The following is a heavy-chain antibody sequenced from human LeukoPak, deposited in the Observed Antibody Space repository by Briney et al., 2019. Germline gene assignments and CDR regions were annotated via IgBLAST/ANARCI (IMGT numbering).Heavy chain of an antibody. CDR2: ISSSGSTI. V-gene: IGHV3-11*04. Sequence: PGGSLRLSCVASGFTFSDYYMSWIRQAPGKGLEWVSYISSSGSTIYYADSVKGRFTISRDNAKNSLCLQMNSLRAEDTAVYYCARGPYASGSYYKGEYYYYMDVWGKGTTVTISS. CDR1: GFTFSDYY. J-gene: IGHJ6*03. CDR3: ARGPYASGSYYKGEYYYYMDV. D-gene: IGHD3-10*01.